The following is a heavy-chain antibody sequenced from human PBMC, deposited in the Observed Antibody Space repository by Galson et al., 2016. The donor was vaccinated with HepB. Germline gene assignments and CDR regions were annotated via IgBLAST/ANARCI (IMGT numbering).Heavy chain of an antibody. CDR1: GFTFSNYV. CDR2: ISGSGTNT. V-gene: IGHV3-23*01. J-gene: IGHJ6*02. CDR3: AKSLLGVTLVSYYYGMDV. Sequence: SLRLSCAASGFTFSNYVMNWVRQAPGKGLEWVSAISGSGTNTYYADSVKGRFTISRDNSKNTLFPQMNSLRAEDTAVYYCAKSLLGVTLVSYYYGMDVWGQGTTITVSS. D-gene: IGHD2-21*02.